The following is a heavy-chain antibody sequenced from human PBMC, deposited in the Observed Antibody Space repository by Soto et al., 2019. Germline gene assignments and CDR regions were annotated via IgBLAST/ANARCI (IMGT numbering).Heavy chain of an antibody. V-gene: IGHV1-2*04. D-gene: IGHD2-8*01. CDR2: INPKSGGT. J-gene: IGHJ6*02. CDR3: ARGDSTDCSNGVCSFFYNHDMDV. CDR1: GYSFTDYH. Sequence: ASVKVSCKASGYSFTDYHIHWVRQSPGQGLEWLGRINPKSGGTSTAQKFQGWVTMTTDTSISTASMELTRLTSDDTAIYYCARGDSTDCSNGVCSFFYNHDMDVWGQGTTVTVS.